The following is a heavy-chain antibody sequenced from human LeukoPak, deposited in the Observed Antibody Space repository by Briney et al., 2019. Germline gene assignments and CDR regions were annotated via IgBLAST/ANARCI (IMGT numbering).Heavy chain of an antibody. D-gene: IGHD4-17*01. J-gene: IGHJ4*02. CDR2: TYDTGST. Sequence: SETLSLTCTVSGSSISGYYWSWIRQPPGKGLEWIGYTYDTGSTNYNPSLKSRVIISVDTSKNQFFLKLNSVTAADTAVYYCARGSVTPDAGYWGQGTLVTVSS. V-gene: IGHV4-59*01. CDR1: GSSISGYY. CDR3: ARGSVTPDAGY.